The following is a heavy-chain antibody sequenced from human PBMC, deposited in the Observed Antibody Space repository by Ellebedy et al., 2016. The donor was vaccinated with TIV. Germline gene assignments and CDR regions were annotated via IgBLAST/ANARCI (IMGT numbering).Heavy chain of an antibody. J-gene: IGHJ6*02. CDR1: GFPFSAYA. V-gene: IGHV3-30-3*02. CDR3: AKHPVQTITEEGYGMDV. Sequence: GGSLRLXCAASGFPFSAYAMHWVRQAPGKGLEWVAGITYGGVNKHYADSVKGRFTISRDNSEDTLFLQMNSLRDEDTAVYYCAKHPVQTITEEGYGMDVWGQGTTVTVS. CDR2: ITYGGVNK. D-gene: IGHD7-27*01.